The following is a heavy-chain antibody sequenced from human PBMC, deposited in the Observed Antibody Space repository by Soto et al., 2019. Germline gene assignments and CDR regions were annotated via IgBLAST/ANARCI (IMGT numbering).Heavy chain of an antibody. V-gene: IGHV1-46*04. J-gene: IGHJ6*04. Sequence: QVQLVQSGAEVMKPGASVKVSCKASGYTFTSNYIHWVRQAPGQGLEWMGILNPSSGLTSYAQKLQGRLTMTRDTSTSTVYMELSSLRSEDTAMYYCARGLVAPYYYGMDVWGKGNTVTVSS. CDR3: ARGLVAPYYYGMDV. CDR2: LNPSSGLT. D-gene: IGHD6-6*01. CDR1: GYTFTSNY.